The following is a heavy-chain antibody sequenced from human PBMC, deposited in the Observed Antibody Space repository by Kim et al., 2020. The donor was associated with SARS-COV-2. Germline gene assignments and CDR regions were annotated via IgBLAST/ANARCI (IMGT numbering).Heavy chain of an antibody. CDR1: GGTFNSYS. CDR2: FIPILGIT. J-gene: IGHJ4*02. CDR3: ARDHASAAGS. Sequence: SVKVSCKTSGGTFNSYSINWVRLAPGQGLEWMGRFIPILGITNYAQNFQGRVTITADKSTGTVYMELSSLRSEDTAVYYCARDHASAAGSWGQGTPVTVSS. V-gene: IGHV1-69*04. D-gene: IGHD2-2*01.